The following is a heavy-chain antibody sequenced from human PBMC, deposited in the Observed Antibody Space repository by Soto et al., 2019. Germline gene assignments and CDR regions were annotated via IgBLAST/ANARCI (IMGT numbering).Heavy chain of an antibody. J-gene: IGHJ4*02. D-gene: IGHD3-22*01. CDR3: ARQGGHYDTSGYYYGRVFDY. CDR2: ISYDGSNK. V-gene: IGHV3-30-3*01. Sequence: QVQLVESGGGVVQPGRSLRLSCAASGFTFSRYIMHWVRQAPGKGLEWVALISYDGSNKYYADSVKGRFTISRDNSKNTXSXXMNSLRAEDTAVYYCARQGGHYDTSGYYYGRVFDYWGQGTLVTVSS. CDR1: GFTFSRYI.